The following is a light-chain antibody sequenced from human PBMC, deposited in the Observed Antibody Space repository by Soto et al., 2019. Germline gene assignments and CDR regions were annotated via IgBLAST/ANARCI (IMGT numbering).Light chain of an antibody. CDR3: QHYNTYPWT. J-gene: IGKJ1*01. V-gene: IGKV1-5*03. CDR1: QSISSW. Sequence: DIQMTQSPSILSASVGDRVTITCRASQSISSWLAWYQQKPGKAPNLLIHKASHLESGVPSRFSRSGSGTEFTLTISSLQPGDFATYYCQHYNTYPWTFGQGTKVDIK. CDR2: KAS.